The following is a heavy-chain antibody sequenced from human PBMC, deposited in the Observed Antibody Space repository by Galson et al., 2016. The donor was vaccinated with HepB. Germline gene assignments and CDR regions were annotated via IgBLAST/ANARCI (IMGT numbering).Heavy chain of an antibody. J-gene: IGHJ5*02. V-gene: IGHV1-3*04. CDR2: VNTGTGNT. Sequence: SVKVSCKASGGTFSSYSLSWVRQAPGQGLEWMGWVNTGTGNTKYSQNFQDRITISRDTSATTVYMELRSLRSEDTAVYYCARDFRDVDLLTEWFDPWGQGTLVIVSS. CDR1: GGTFSSYS. D-gene: IGHD3/OR15-3a*01. CDR3: ARDFRDVDLLTEWFDP.